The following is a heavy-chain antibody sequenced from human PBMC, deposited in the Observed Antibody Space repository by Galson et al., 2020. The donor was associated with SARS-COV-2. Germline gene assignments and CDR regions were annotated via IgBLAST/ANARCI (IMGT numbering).Heavy chain of an antibody. CDR3: AKDGSWYHFHYYGMDV. CDR2: ISGSGAST. J-gene: IGHJ6*02. CDR1: GFTFSSYA. D-gene: IGHD6-13*01. V-gene: IGHV3-23*01. Sequence: GGSLRLSCAASGFTFSSYAMSWVRQAPGKGLEWVSAISGSGASTYYADSVKGRFTISRDNPKNTLYLQMNSLRAEDAAVYYCAKDGSWYHFHYYGMDVWGQGTTVTVSS.